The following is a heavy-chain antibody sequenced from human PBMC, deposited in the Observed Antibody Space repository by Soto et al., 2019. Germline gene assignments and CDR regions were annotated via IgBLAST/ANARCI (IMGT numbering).Heavy chain of an antibody. CDR2: IYWNDDK. V-gene: IGHV2-5*01. Sequence: ASGPTLVNPTQTLTLTCTFSGSSLSTSGVGVGWIRQTPGKALEWLEHIYWNDDKRYSTSLKSRLTNTKETSKNQVVLTMTNRDPVDTATYYCAHTRDYFDYWGQGTLVTVSS. CDR1: GSSLSTSGVG. J-gene: IGHJ4*02. CDR3: AHTRDYFDY.